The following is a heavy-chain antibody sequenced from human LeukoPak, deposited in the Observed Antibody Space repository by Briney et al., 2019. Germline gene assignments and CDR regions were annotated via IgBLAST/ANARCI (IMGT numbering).Heavy chain of an antibody. CDR3: EKGGWQQLLDY. CDR2: ISGSGGNT. D-gene: IGHD6-13*01. V-gene: IGHV3-23*01. CDR1: GFTFRSYA. Sequence: GGSLRLSCAVSGFTFRSYAMSWVRQAPGKGLEWVSAISGSGGNTYYADSVKGRFTISRDNSKNTLYLQMNSLRAEDTAIYYCEKGGWQQLLDYWGQGTLVTVSS. J-gene: IGHJ4*02.